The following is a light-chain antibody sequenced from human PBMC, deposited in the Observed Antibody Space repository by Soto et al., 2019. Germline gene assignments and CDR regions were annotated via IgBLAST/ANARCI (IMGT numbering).Light chain of an antibody. Sequence: QAVVTQEPSLTVSPGGTVTLTCGSSTGAVTSGHYPYWFQQKPGQAPRTLIYDATNKHSWTPARCSGSPLGGKAALTLSGAQPEDEADYYCLLSYSGARPLIFGGGTQLTVL. V-gene: IGLV7-46*01. CDR1: TGAVTSGHY. J-gene: IGLJ7*01. CDR3: LLSYSGARPLI. CDR2: DAT.